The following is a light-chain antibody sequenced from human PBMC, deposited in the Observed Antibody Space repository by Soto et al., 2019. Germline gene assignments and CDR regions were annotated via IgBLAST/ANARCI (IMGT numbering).Light chain of an antibody. CDR1: YSDIGDYNY. CDR3: SSYSGTNSNVI. CDR2: EVT. J-gene: IGLJ2*01. V-gene: IGLV2-8*01. Sequence: QSALTQPPSASGSPGQSGTISCAGTYSDIGDYNYVSWYQQHPGKVPKLIIYEVTQRPSGVPDRFSGSKSGYTASLTVSDLQPADEAVYYCSSYSGTNSNVIFGGGTKLTVL.